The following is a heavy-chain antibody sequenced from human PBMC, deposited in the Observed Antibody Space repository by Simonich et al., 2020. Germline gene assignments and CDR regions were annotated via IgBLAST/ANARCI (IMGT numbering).Heavy chain of an antibody. CDR1: GYSISSGYY. Sequence: QVQLQESGPGLVKPSETLSLTCAVSGYSISSGYYWGWIRQPPGKGMQWIGGIYHSGSTNYNPSLKSRVTISVDPSKTQCSLKLSSVTAADTAVYYCARVGYSNYYYYGMDVWGQGTTVTVSS. J-gene: IGHJ6*02. CDR2: IYHSGST. D-gene: IGHD6-13*01. CDR3: ARVGYSNYYYYGMDV. V-gene: IGHV4-38-2*01.